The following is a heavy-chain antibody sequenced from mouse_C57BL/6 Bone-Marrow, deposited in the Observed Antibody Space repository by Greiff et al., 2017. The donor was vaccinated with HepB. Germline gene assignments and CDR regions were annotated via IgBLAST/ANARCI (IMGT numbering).Heavy chain of an antibody. CDR2: ISNGGGST. CDR3: ARLDYYGSSSYWYFDV. Sequence: EVMLVESGGGLVQPGGSLKLSCAASGFTFSDYYMYWVRQTPEKRLEWVAYISNGGGSTYYPDTVKGRFTISRDNAKNTLYLQMSRLKSEDTAMYYCARLDYYGSSSYWYFDVWGTGTTVTVSS. J-gene: IGHJ1*03. V-gene: IGHV5-12*01. D-gene: IGHD1-1*01. CDR1: GFTFSDYY.